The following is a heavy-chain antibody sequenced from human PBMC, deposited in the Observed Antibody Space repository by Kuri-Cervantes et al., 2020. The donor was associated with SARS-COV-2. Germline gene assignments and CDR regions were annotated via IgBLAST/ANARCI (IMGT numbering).Heavy chain of an antibody. J-gene: IGHJ6*03. Sequence: GESLKISCKGSGYSFSSYWIAWVRQVPGKGLECMGIIYPGDSDTTYSPSFQGQVTISADKSISTAYLQWSSLKASDTAMYYCARVSTIFGVALHGYYYMDVWGKGTTVTVSS. CDR2: IYPGDSDT. CDR3: ARVSTIFGVALHGYYYMDV. CDR1: GYSFSSYW. V-gene: IGHV5-51*01. D-gene: IGHD3-3*01.